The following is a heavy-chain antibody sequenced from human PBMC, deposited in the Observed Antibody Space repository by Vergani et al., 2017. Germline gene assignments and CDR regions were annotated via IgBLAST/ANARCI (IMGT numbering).Heavy chain of an antibody. CDR1: GYTFTSYD. V-gene: IGHV1-8*01. Sequence: QVQLVQSGAEVKKPGSSVKVSCKASGYTFTSYDINWVRQATGQGLEWMGWMNPNSGTTGYAQKFQGRITMTRNTSISTAYMELSSLRSEDTAVYYCAGVQRGQQLVLAWGQGTLVTVSS. CDR2: MNPNSGTT. J-gene: IGHJ4*02. D-gene: IGHD6-13*01. CDR3: AGVQRGQQLVLA.